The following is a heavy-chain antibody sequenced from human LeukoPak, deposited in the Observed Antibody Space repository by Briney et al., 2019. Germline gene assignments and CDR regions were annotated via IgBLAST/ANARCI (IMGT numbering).Heavy chain of an antibody. CDR3: ARLLGYYDSSGYPIDY. Sequence: PSETLSLTCAVSDASFSGYFWTWIRQSPGKGLEWIGEINHSGSTKYNPSLNSRVTISVDTSKNQFSLKLSSVTAADTAVYYCARLLGYYDSSGYPIDYWGQGTLVTVSS. CDR1: DASFSGYF. D-gene: IGHD3-22*01. CDR2: INHSGST. J-gene: IGHJ4*02. V-gene: IGHV4-34*01.